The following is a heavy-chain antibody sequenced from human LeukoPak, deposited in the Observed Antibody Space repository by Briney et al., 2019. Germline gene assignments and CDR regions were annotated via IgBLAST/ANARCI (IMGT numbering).Heavy chain of an antibody. Sequence: PSETLSLTCTVSGGSISGYSWSWIRQPPGKGLEWIEYIDYSGSTDYNPSLKSRITISVATSKNQFSLKLSSVTAADTAVYYCAKTASTVTTAIDYWGRGTLVIVSS. V-gene: IGHV4-59*01. CDR2: IDYSGST. CDR3: AKTASTVTTAIDY. CDR1: GGSISGYS. J-gene: IGHJ4*02. D-gene: IGHD4-17*01.